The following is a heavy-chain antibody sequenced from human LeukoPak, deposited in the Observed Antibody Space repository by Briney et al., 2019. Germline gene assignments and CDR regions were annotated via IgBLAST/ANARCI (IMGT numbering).Heavy chain of an antibody. D-gene: IGHD1-14*01. CDR3: ANSPEPYYYYGMDV. V-gene: IGHV3-23*01. Sequence: GGSLRLSCAASGFTFSSYAMSWVRQAPGKGLGWVSAISGSGGSTYYADSVKGRFTISRDNSKNTLYLQMNSLRAEDTAVYYCANSPEPYYYYGMDVWGQGTTVTVSS. CDR2: ISGSGGST. J-gene: IGHJ6*02. CDR1: GFTFSSYA.